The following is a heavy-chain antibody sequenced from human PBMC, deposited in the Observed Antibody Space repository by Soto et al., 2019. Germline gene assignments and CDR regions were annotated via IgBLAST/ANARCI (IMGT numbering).Heavy chain of an antibody. CDR2: INTPNGDT. Sequence: QIQLVQSGAEMKKPGASVKVSCKASGYTFTNYAMHWVRQAPGQRLEWMGRINTPNGDTIYSQNFQGRVTITRDTSASTVYLELSSLRFEDTAVYYCGRGQATFDPWGQGTLVTVSS. J-gene: IGHJ5*02. CDR3: GRGQATFDP. V-gene: IGHV1-3*04. CDR1: GYTFTNYA.